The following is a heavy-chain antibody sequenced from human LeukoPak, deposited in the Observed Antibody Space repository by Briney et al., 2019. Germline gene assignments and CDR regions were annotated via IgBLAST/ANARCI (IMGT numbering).Heavy chain of an antibody. CDR3: ARADGYYYGSGSYYNDY. D-gene: IGHD3-10*01. CDR2: ISSSSSYI. J-gene: IGHJ4*02. CDR1: GFTFSSYS. V-gene: IGHV3-21*01. Sequence: GGSLRLSCAASGFTFSSYSMNWVRQAPGKGLEWVSSISSSSSYIYYADSVKGRFTISRDNAKNSLYLQMNSLRAEDTAVYYCARADGYYYGSGSYYNDYWGQGTLVTVSS.